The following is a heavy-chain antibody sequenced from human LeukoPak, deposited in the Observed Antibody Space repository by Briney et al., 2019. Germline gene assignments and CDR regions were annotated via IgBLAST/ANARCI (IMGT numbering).Heavy chain of an antibody. Sequence: ASVKVSCKASGGTFSSYAISWVRQAPGQGLEWMGRIIPIFGTANYAQKFQGRVTITADKSTSTAYMELSSLRSEDTAVYYCARDPTYYYDNSGIIDWGQGTLVTVSS. CDR1: GGTFSSYA. CDR2: IIPIFGTA. J-gene: IGHJ4*02. CDR3: ARDPTYYYDNSGIID. V-gene: IGHV1-69*06. D-gene: IGHD3-22*01.